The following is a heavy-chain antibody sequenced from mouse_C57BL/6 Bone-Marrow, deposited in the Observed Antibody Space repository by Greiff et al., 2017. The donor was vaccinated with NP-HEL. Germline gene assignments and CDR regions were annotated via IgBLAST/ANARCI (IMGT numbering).Heavy chain of an antibody. CDR2: ISSGSSTI. Sequence: EVQVVESGGGLVKPGRSLKLSCAASGFTFSDYGMHWVRQAPEKGLEWVAYISSGSSTIYYADTVKGRFTVTGDNAKNTLFLQMTSLRSEDTAMYCCARPDRNYSWFAYWGQGTLVTVSA. CDR1: GFTFSDYG. D-gene: IGHD2-5*01. CDR3: ARPDRNYSWFAY. V-gene: IGHV5-17*01. J-gene: IGHJ3*01.